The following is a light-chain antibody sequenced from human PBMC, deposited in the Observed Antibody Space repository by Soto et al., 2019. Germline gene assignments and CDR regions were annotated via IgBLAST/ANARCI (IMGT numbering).Light chain of an antibody. Sequence: DIVMTQSPDSLAVSLGERATINCKSSQSVLYSSNNKNYLAWYQQKPGQPPKLLIYWASTRESGVPDRFSGSGSGTEFTLTISSLQAEDVAFYYCQQYYSTPRTFGQGTEVEIK. CDR3: QQYYSTPRT. J-gene: IGKJ1*01. V-gene: IGKV4-1*01. CDR1: QSVLYSSNNKNY. CDR2: WAS.